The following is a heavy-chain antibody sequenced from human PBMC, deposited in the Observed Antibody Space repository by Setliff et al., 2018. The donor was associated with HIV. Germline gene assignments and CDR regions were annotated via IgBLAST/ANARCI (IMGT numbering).Heavy chain of an antibody. CDR1: GDSFSDYY. CDR2: GDQSGSA. Sequence: SETLSLTCAVYGDSFSDYYWSWIRQPPGKGLEWIGEGDQSGSANYNPSLTGRGTISVDTLKRHFSLKLTSVTAADAAVYYCARGRQGPSYYDSTGLSRGRDFDFWGQGTPVTVSS. CDR3: ARGRQGPSYYDSTGLSRGRDFDF. V-gene: IGHV4-34*01. D-gene: IGHD3-16*01. J-gene: IGHJ4*02.